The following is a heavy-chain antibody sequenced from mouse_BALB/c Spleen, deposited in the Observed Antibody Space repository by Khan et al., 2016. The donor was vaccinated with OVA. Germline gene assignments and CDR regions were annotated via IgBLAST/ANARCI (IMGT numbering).Heavy chain of an antibody. CDR2: INTHSGVP. Sequence: QIQLVQSGPELKKPGETGRISCKASGYTFTTAGIQWVQKMPGKGLKWIGWINTHSGVPKYAEDFKGRFAFSLEISVSTAYLQITNLKNEDTATYFCAGGGAAEYRNDGGAMEYWGQGTSVTVSS. D-gene: IGHD2-12*01. CDR3: AGGGAAEYRNDGGAMEY. V-gene: IGHV9-4*02. J-gene: IGHJ4*01. CDR1: GYTFTTAG.